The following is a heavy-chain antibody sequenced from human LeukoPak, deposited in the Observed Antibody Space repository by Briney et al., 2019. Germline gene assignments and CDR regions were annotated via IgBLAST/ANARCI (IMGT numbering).Heavy chain of an antibody. J-gene: IGHJ5*02. CDR2: ISYDGSNK. D-gene: IGHD3-22*01. CDR1: GFTFSSYA. CDR3: AKGGSGYPLYNWFDP. V-gene: IGHV3-30-3*01. Sequence: GGSLRLSCAASGFTFSSYAMHWVRQAPGKGLEWVAVISYDGSNKYYADSVKGRFTISRDNSKNTLYLQMSSLRAEDTAVYYCAKGGSGYPLYNWFDPWGQGTLVTVSS.